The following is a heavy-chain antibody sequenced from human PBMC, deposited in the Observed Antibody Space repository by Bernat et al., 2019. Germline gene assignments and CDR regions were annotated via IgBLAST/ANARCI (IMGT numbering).Heavy chain of an antibody. V-gene: IGHV3-30*03. D-gene: IGHD3-10*01. CDR3: AVLWFGELTHKYYYYGMDV. Sequence: QVQLVESGGGVVQPGRSLRLPCAASGFTFSSYGMHWFRQAPGKGLEWVAVISYDGGNKYYADSVKGRFTISRDNSKNTLYLQMNSLRAEDTAVYYCAVLWFGELTHKYYYYGMDVWGQGTTVTVSS. CDR2: ISYDGGNK. J-gene: IGHJ6*02. CDR1: GFTFSSYG.